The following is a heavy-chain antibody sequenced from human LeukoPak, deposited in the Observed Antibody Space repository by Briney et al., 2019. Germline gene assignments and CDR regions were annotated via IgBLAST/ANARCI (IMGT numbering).Heavy chain of an antibody. CDR1: GFTFDDYA. Sequence: GGSLRLSCAASGFTFDDYAMHWVRQAPGKGLECVSLISWDGGSTYYADSVKGRFTISRDNSKNSLYLQMNSLRAEDTALYYCAKPGLGGYDSSGYSYGSLSGYYFDYWGPGTLVTVSS. CDR2: ISWDGGST. J-gene: IGHJ4*02. CDR3: AKPGLGGYDSSGYSYGSLSGYYFDY. D-gene: IGHD3-22*01. V-gene: IGHV3-43D*03.